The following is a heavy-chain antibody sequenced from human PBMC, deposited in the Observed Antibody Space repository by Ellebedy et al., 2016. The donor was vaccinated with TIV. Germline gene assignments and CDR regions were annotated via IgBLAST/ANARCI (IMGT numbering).Heavy chain of an antibody. D-gene: IGHD3-22*01. CDR3: ARGGLYNFGYSH. CDR2: ISPYNNKT. V-gene: IGHV1-18*04. CDR1: GYTFTTYG. Sequence: AASVKVSCKTSGYTFTTYGISWVRQAPGQGLEWMAWISPYNNKTKYTPSLQDRVTMTTDRSTSTVDMELRSLRSDDTAVYYCARGGLYNFGYSHWGQGTLVTVSS. J-gene: IGHJ4*02.